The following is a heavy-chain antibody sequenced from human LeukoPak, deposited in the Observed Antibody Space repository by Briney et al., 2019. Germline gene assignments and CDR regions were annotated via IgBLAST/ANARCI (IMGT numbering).Heavy chain of an antibody. V-gene: IGHV1-2*02. D-gene: IGHD5-24*01. Sequence: ASVKVSCKTSGYTFIAYYLHWVRQAPGQGLEWMGWLNPGPGGTLYAQKFQGRVTMTRDMSMTTAYMELTELGSDDTAVYYCAAQRDPRPFDHWGQGTLITVSS. CDR1: GYTFIAYY. CDR3: AAQRDPRPFDH. CDR2: LNPGPGGT. J-gene: IGHJ4*02.